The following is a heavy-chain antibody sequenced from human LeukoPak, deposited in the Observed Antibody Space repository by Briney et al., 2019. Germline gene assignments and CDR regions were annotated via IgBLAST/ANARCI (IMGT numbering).Heavy chain of an antibody. J-gene: IGHJ4*02. V-gene: IGHV3-7*01. CDR2: IKQDGSQK. D-gene: IGHD2-2*01. Sequence: GGSLRLSCAASGVSFSSYWRRWGGQAPGKGGEGGAKIKQDGSQKYYVDSVKSRFTISRDNAKNSLYLQMNSLRAEDTAVYYCVSTGSQLHYWGQGTLVTLSS. CDR1: GVSFSSYW. CDR3: VSTGSQLHY.